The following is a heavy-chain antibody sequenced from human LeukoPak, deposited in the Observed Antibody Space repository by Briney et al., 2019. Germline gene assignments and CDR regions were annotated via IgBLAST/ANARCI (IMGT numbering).Heavy chain of an antibody. J-gene: IGHJ6*02. Sequence: GRSLRLSCAASGFTFSSYGMHWVRQAPGKGLEWVAVISYDGSNKYYADSVKGRFTISRDNSKNTLYLQMNSLRAEDTAVYYCAKGLEPSGYFYYHYYGMDVWGQGTTVTVSS. CDR3: AKGLEPSGYFYYHYYGMDV. CDR2: ISYDGSNK. V-gene: IGHV3-30*18. D-gene: IGHD3-22*01. CDR1: GFTFSSYG.